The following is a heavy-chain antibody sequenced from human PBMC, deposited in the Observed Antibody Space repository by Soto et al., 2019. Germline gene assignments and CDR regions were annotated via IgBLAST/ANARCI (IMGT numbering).Heavy chain of an antibody. CDR2: ISYDGSNK. V-gene: IGHV3-30*18. CDR1: GFTFSSSG. D-gene: IGHD2-15*01. J-gene: IGHJ4*02. Sequence: GGSLRLSCAASGFTFSSSGMHWVRQSPGKGQEWVAVISYDGSNKFYADSVKGRFTISRDNFRNTLYLQMNSLRAEDTAVYYCAKEFPSWNYFDCWGQGTLVTVSS. CDR3: AKEFPSWNYFDC.